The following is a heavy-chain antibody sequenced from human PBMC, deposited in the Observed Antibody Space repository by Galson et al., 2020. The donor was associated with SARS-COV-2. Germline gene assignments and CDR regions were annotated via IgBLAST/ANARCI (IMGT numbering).Heavy chain of an antibody. V-gene: IGHV5-10-1*01. D-gene: IGHD6-6*01. CDR3: ARAYHTSSPANYYYYYHMDV. CDR1: GYSFTSYW. CDR2: IDPSDSYT. J-gene: IGHJ6*03. Sequence: HGESLKISCRGSGYSFTSYWITWVRQMPGKGLEWMGRIDPSDSYTNYSPSFQGHVTISADKSFSTAYLQWNSLQASDTAIYYCARAYHTSSPANYYYYYHMDVWGKGTLVTVSS.